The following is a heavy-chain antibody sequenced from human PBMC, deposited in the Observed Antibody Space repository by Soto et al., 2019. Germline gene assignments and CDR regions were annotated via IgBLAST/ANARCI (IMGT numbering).Heavy chain of an antibody. CDR3: SDPLGLDV. Sequence: PGGSLRLSCAPSGFIVSNNYMSWVRQAPGKGLEWVSVMYSDGGTSYADSVKGRFTISRDNYKNTLFLQMNSLRVEDTAIYYCSDPLGLDVWGQGTTVTVSS. J-gene: IGHJ6*02. D-gene: IGHD6-25*01. V-gene: IGHV3-66*01. CDR2: MYSDGGT. CDR1: GFIVSNNY.